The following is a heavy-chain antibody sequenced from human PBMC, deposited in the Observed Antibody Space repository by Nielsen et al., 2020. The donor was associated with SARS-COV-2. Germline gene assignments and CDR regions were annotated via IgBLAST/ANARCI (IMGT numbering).Heavy chain of an antibody. CDR2: ISAYNGNT. CDR1: GYTFTSYG. J-gene: IGHJ6*02. Sequence: ASVKVSCKASGYTFTSYGISWVRQAPGQGLEWMGWISAYNGNTNYAQKLQGRVTMTTDTSTSTAYMELRSLRSDDTAVYYCVRDKPEWLVPGYYYGMDVWGQGTTVTV. V-gene: IGHV1-18*01. CDR3: VRDKPEWLVPGYYYGMDV. D-gene: IGHD6-19*01.